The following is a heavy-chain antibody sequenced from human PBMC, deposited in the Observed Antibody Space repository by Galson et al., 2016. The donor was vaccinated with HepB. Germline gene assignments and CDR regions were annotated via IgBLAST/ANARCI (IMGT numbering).Heavy chain of an antibody. CDR3: ARAARLHWYFDL. V-gene: IGHV4-61*01. CDR2: IYYTGST. CDR1: GGSVSSGFYY. J-gene: IGHJ2*01. Sequence: TLSLTCTVSGGSVSSGFYYWSWIRQPPGKGLEWIGNIYYTGSTNYNPSLKSRVTISVDTSKNQFSLKLNSVTAADTAVYYCARAARLHWYFDLWGRGTLVTVSS. D-gene: IGHD6-6*01.